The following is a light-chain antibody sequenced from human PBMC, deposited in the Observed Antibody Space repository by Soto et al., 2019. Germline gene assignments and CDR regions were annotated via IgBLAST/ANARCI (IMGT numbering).Light chain of an antibody. Sequence: DIPMTQSPSSLSASIGDRVTIICRASQSIARYLNWYQQKPGKAPKLLIYATSSLQSGVPSRFSGSGSGTDFTLTISSLQPEDFATYYCQQSYITPAFGQGTKLEIK. CDR2: ATS. CDR3: QQSYITPA. J-gene: IGKJ2*01. CDR1: QSIARY. V-gene: IGKV1-39*01.